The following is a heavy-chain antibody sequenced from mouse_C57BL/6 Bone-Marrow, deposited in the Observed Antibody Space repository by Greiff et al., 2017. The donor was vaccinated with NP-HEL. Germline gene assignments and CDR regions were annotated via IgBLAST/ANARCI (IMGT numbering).Heavy chain of an antibody. CDR1: GYTFTDYY. V-gene: IGHV1-26*01. D-gene: IGHD2-2*01. J-gene: IGHJ3*01. CDR2: INPNNGGT. Sequence: VQLQQSGPELVKPGASVKISCKASGYTFTDYYMNWVKQSHGKSLEWIGDINPNNGGTSYNQKFKGKATLTVDKSSSTAYMELRSLTSEDSAVYYCAILWLFAYWGQGTLVTVSA. CDR3: AILWLFAY.